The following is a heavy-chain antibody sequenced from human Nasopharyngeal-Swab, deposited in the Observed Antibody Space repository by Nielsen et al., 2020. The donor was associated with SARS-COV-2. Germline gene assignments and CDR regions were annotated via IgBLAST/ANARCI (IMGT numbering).Heavy chain of an antibody. Sequence: ASVKVSCKASGYTFTSHYMHWVRQPPGQGLEWMGIINPSGGSTSYAQKFQGRLTMNRDTSTSTVYMELSRLRSEDTAVYYCARGAGGYQTYNWFDPWGQGTLVTVSS. CDR3: ARGAGGYQTYNWFDP. V-gene: IGHV1-46*01. CDR1: GYTFTSHY. D-gene: IGHD5-12*01. CDR2: INPSGGST. J-gene: IGHJ5*02.